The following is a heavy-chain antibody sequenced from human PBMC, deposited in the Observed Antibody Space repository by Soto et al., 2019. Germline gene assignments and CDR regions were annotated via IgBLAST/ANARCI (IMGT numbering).Heavy chain of an antibody. V-gene: IGHV1-69*01. D-gene: IGHD3-22*01. CDR3: AGVGPAYYYDSSGYYPLRY. CDR1: GGTFSSYA. CDR2: IIPIFGTA. J-gene: IGHJ4*02. Sequence: QVQLVQSGAEVKKPGSSVKVSCKASGGTFSSYAISWVRQAPGQGLEWMGGIIPIFGTANYAQKFQGRVTITVDESTSTAYMELSSLRSEDTAVYDCAGVGPAYYYDSSGYYPLRYWGQGTLVTVSS.